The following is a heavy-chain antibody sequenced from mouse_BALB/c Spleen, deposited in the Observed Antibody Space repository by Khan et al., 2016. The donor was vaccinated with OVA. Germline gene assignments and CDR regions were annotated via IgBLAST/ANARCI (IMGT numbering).Heavy chain of an antibody. CDR2: IWGGGST. Sequence: QVQLKESGPGLVAPSQNLSITCTVSGFSFSDYGVSWIRQTPGKGLEWLGVIWGGGSTYYNSALRSRLSISKDNSKSQVFLKMTSLQSDASTIFYCAKGVWAHYYTLDYWGQGTSVTVSS. V-gene: IGHV2-6-5*01. J-gene: IGHJ4*01. CDR3: AKGVWAHYYTLDY. CDR1: GFSFSDYG.